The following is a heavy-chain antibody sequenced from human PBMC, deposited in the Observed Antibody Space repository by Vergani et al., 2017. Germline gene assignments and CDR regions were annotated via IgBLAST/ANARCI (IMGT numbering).Heavy chain of an antibody. J-gene: IGHJ1*01. CDR2: ISWNSGSI. D-gene: IGHD5-18*01. V-gene: IGHV3-9*01. Sequence: EVQLVESGGGLVQPGRSLRLSCAASGFTFDDYAMHWVRQAPGKGLEWVSGISWNSGSIGYADSVKARFTISRNNAKNSLYLQMNSLRAEDTALYYCAKDSNSAECFQHWGQGTRVTDST. CDR3: AKDSNSAECFQH. CDR1: GFTFDDYA.